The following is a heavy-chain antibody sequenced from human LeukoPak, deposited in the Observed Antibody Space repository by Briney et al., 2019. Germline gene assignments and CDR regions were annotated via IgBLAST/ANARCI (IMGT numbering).Heavy chain of an antibody. Sequence: ASETLSLTCAVYGGSFSGYYWSWIRQPPGKGLEWIGEINHSGSTNYNPSLKSRVTISVDTSKNQFSLKLSSVTAADTAVYYCARFNYGDYVWDAFDIWGQGTVVTVSS. D-gene: IGHD4-17*01. V-gene: IGHV4-34*01. CDR2: INHSGST. J-gene: IGHJ3*02. CDR3: ARFNYGDYVWDAFDI. CDR1: GGSFSGYY.